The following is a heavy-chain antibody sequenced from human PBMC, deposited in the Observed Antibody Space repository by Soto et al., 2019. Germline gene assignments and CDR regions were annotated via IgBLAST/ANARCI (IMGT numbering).Heavy chain of an antibody. D-gene: IGHD2-21*02. CDR2: ISTSSGYT. Sequence: GGALRVSCVTSEFIFSEYYMSWIRQAPGKGLEWVSYISTSSGYTNYADSVKGRFTISRDNAKNSLYLQMNSLRAEDTAVYYCARHKLCGGDCYSFDYWGQAT. J-gene: IGHJ4*02. CDR1: EFIFSEYY. CDR3: ARHKLCGGDCYSFDY. V-gene: IGHV3-11*03.